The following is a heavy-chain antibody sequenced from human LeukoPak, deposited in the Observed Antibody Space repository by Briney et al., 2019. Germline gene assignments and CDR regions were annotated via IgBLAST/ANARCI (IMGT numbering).Heavy chain of an antibody. CDR3: ARDRQLLWAYYFDY. CDR1: GFTFSSYE. Sequence: PGGSLRLSCAASGFTFSSYEMNWDRQAPGKGLEWVSYISSSGSTIYYADSVKGRFTISRDNAKNSLYLQMNSLRAEDTAVYYCARDRQLLWAYYFDYWGQGTLVTVSS. CDR2: ISSSGSTI. V-gene: IGHV3-48*03. J-gene: IGHJ4*02. D-gene: IGHD2-2*01.